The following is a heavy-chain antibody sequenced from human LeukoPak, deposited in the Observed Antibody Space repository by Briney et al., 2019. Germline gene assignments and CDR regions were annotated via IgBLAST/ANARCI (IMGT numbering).Heavy chain of an antibody. CDR3: AKRSIYGDYVY. J-gene: IGHJ4*02. D-gene: IGHD4-17*01. CDR1: GFTFSSYA. V-gene: IGHV3-23*01. Sequence: GGSLRLSCAASGFTFSSYAMSWVRRAPGKGLEWVSAISGSGGSTYYADSVKGRFTISRDNSKDTLYLQMNSLRAEDTAVYYCAKRSIYGDYVYWGQGTLVTVSS. CDR2: ISGSGGST.